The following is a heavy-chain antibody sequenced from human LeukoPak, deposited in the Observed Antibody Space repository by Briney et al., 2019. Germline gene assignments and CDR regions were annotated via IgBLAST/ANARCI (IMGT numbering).Heavy chain of an antibody. CDR3: AVVGATTDVY. CDR2: IYSGGST. D-gene: IGHD1-26*01. J-gene: IGHJ4*02. Sequence: GGSLRLSCAASGFTVSRNYMSWVRQAPGKGLEWASVIYSGGSTYYADSVKCRFTISSDISKNTLYLQMNSLRAEDTAVDYCAVVGATTDVYWGEGTLVSVSS. CDR1: GFTVSRNY. V-gene: IGHV3-66*01.